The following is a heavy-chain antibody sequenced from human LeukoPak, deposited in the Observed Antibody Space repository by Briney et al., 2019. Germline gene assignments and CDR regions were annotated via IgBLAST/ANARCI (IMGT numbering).Heavy chain of an antibody. J-gene: IGHJ4*02. CDR1: GGSISSSSYY. D-gene: IGHD1-26*01. CDR3: ATLPPHSAATQSFDY. V-gene: IGHV4-39*01. Sequence: PSETLSLTCTVSGGSISSSSYYWGWIRQPPGKGLEWIGSIYYSGSTYYNPSLKSRVTISVDTSKNQFSLKLTSVTAADTAVYYCATLPPHSAATQSFDYWGQGTLVTVSS. CDR2: IYYSGST.